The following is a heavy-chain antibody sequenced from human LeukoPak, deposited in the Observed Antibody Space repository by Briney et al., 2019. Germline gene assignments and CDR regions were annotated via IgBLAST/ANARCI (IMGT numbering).Heavy chain of an antibody. Sequence: SETLSLTCTVSGGSISSSSYYWGWFRQPPRKGLEWIGSIYFGGKTYYNPSLKSRVTISVDTSKNHFSLRLSSVTAADTAVYYCAPGSTFGNRGSWFDPWGQGTLVTVSS. V-gene: IGHV4-39*01. D-gene: IGHD3-16*01. CDR2: IYFGGKT. CDR3: APGSTFGNRGSWFDP. J-gene: IGHJ5*02. CDR1: GGSISSSSYY.